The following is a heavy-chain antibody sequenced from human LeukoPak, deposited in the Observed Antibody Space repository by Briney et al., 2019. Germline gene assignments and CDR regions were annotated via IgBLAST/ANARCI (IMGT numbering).Heavy chain of an antibody. J-gene: IGHJ6*03. V-gene: IGHV1-46*01. Sequence: ASVKVSCKASGYTFTSYYMHWVRQAPGQGLEWMGIINPSGGRASYAQKFQGRVTMTRDMSTSTVYMELSSLRSDDTAVYYCARNGVVVIEGYYYYYMDVWGKGTTVTVSS. CDR1: GYTFTSYY. CDR2: INPSGGRA. D-gene: IGHD3-22*01. CDR3: ARNGVVVIEGYYYYYMDV.